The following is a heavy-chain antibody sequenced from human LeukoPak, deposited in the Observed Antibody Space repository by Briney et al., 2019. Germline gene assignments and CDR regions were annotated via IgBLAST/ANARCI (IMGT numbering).Heavy chain of an antibody. Sequence: GGSLRLSCAASGFRFSSTGMHWVCQAPGKGLQWVALIWYDGSNSVYADSVKGRFTISRDNSKNTVHLQMSSLRAEDTAVYYCVSRLVPGLRWGRGTLVIVSS. D-gene: IGHD4-11*01. CDR3: VSRLVPGLR. CDR2: IWYDGSNS. J-gene: IGHJ4*02. V-gene: IGHV3-33*01. CDR1: GFRFSSTG.